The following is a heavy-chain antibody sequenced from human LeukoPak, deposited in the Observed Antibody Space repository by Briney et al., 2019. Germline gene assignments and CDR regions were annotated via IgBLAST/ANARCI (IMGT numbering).Heavy chain of an antibody. CDR1: GFTFSSYG. CDR3: AKDESRWLVRLYFDH. Sequence: GGSLRLSCAASGFTFSSYGMHWVRQAPGKGLEWVAFIRYDGSNEYYADSVKGRFTISRDNAKNTLYLQMNSLRAEDTAVYYCAKDESRWLVRLYFDHLGQGTLVTVSS. D-gene: IGHD6-19*01. CDR2: IRYDGSNE. V-gene: IGHV3-30*02. J-gene: IGHJ4*02.